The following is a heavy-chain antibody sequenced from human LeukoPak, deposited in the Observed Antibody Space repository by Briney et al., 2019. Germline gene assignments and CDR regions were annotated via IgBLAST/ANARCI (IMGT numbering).Heavy chain of an antibody. V-gene: IGHV3-23*01. J-gene: IGHJ5*02. CDR2: IDASGGST. Sequence: GGSLRLSCAASGFTFSSYAMSWVRQAPGKGLEWVSSIDASGGSTYYADSVKGRFTISRDNSKNTFYLQMNSLRADDTAVYYCAKGSGSGWYGWFAPWGQGTLVAVSS. CDR3: AKGSGSGWYGWFAP. CDR1: GFTFSSYA. D-gene: IGHD6-19*01.